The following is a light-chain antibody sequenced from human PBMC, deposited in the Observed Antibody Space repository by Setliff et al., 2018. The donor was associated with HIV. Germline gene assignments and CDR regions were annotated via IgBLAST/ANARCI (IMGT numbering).Light chain of an antibody. V-gene: IGLV1-47*02. Sequence: QSALTQPPSASGTPGQRVTISRSGGSSNIGSNYVYWFQLLPGTAPKLLIYYDNQRPSGVPDRFSGSKSGTSASLAISGLRSDDEAHYYCAAWDNRLSGYFFAAGTKVTVL. J-gene: IGLJ1*01. CDR2: YDN. CDR1: SSNIGSNY. CDR3: AAWDNRLSGYF.